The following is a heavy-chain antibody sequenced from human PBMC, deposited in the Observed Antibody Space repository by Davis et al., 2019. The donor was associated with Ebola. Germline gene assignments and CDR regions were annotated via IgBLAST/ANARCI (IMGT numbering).Heavy chain of an antibody. CDR3: ARAEIVVVAATDYYYYGMDV. J-gene: IGHJ6*04. V-gene: IGHV1-2*06. D-gene: IGHD2-15*01. Sequence: VSVKVSCKASGYTFTGYYMHWVRQAPGQGLEWMGRINPNSGGTNYAQKFQGRVTMTRDTSISTAYMELSRLRSDDTAVYYCARAEIVVVAATDYYYYGMDVWGKGTTVTVSS. CDR2: INPNSGGT. CDR1: GYTFTGYY.